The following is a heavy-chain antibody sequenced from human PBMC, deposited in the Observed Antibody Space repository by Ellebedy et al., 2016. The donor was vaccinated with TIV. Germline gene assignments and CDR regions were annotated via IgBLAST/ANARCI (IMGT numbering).Heavy chain of an antibody. CDR3: ARGYCLSTTCSDQNRRAYGMDV. CDR1: GFTFSTYD. D-gene: IGHD2-2*01. CDR2: IGTAADT. Sequence: GESLKISCAASGFTFSTYDMHWVRQTTGKGLEWVSAIGTAADTFYSGSVKVRFTISRENAKNSLYLQMDSLRAGDTAVYYCARGYCLSTTCSDQNRRAYGMDVWGQGTTVIVSS. V-gene: IGHV3-13*01. J-gene: IGHJ6*02.